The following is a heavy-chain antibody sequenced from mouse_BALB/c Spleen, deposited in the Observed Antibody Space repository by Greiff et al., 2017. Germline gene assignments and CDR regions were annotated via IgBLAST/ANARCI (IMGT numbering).Heavy chain of an antibody. V-gene: IGHV5-17*02. J-gene: IGHJ3*01. Sequence: EVQGVESGGGLVQPGGSRKLSCAASGFTFSSFGMHWVRQAPEKGLEWVAYISSGSSTIYYADTVKGRFTISRDNPKNTLFLQMTSLRSEDTAMYYCAREGDYRPAWFAYWGQGTLVTVSA. D-gene: IGHD2-14*01. CDR3: AREGDYRPAWFAY. CDR1: GFTFSSFG. CDR2: ISSGSSTI.